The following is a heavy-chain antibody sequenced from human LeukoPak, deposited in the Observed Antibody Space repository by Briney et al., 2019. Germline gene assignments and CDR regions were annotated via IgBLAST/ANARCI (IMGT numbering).Heavy chain of an antibody. V-gene: IGHV1-2*02. CDR1: VDTFAGYY. Sequence: ASVKVSCKASVDTFAGYYMHWVRQAPGQGLEWMGWINPNSGGTNYAQKFQGRVTMTRDTSISTAYMELSRLRSDDTAAYYCARTTDSGSYPDYWGQGTLVTVSS. J-gene: IGHJ4*02. CDR3: ARTTDSGSYPDY. CDR2: INPNSGGT. D-gene: IGHD1-26*01.